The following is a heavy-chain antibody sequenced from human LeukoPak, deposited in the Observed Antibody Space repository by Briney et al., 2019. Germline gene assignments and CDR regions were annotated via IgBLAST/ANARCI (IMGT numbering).Heavy chain of an antibody. Sequence: PGGSLRLSCAASGFTFSSYAMSWVRQAPGKGLEWVSAISGSGGSTYYADSVKGRFTISRDNAKNSLYLQMNSLRAEDTAVYYCARDSLSYDFWSGSFPNWFDPWGQGTLVTVSS. CDR2: ISGSGGST. D-gene: IGHD3-3*01. J-gene: IGHJ5*02. CDR3: ARDSLSYDFWSGSFPNWFDP. V-gene: IGHV3-23*01. CDR1: GFTFSSYA.